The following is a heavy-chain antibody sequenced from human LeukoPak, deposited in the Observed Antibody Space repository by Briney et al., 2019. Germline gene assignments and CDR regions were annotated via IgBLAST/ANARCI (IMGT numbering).Heavy chain of an antibody. Sequence: GGSLRLSCAASGFTFSTHGMHWVRQAPGKGLEWVSAISDSGGSTYYADSVKGRFTISRDNSKSTLYPQMNSLRAEDTAVYYCARDRGYCSGGSCYDYYYGMDVWGQGTTVTVSS. CDR2: ISDSGGST. CDR1: GFTFSTHG. D-gene: IGHD2-15*01. J-gene: IGHJ6*02. V-gene: IGHV3-23*01. CDR3: ARDRGYCSGGSCYDYYYGMDV.